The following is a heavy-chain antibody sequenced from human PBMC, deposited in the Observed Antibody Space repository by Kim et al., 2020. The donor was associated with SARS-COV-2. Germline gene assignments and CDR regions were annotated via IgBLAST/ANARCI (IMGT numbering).Heavy chain of an antibody. J-gene: IGHJ6*02. CDR2: IWYDGSNK. V-gene: IGHV3-33*06. CDR3: AKSQYYYGSGSTSYYYYYGMDV. CDR1: GFTFSSYG. Sequence: GGSLRLSCAASGFTFSSYGMHWVRQAPGKGLEWVAVIWYDGSNKYYADSVKGRFTISRDNSKNTLYLQMNSLRAEDTAVYYCAKSQYYYGSGSTSYYYYYGMDVWGQGTMVTVSS. D-gene: IGHD3-10*01.